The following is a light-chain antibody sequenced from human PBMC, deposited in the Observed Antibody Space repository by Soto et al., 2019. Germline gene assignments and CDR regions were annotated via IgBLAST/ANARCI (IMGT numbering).Light chain of an antibody. CDR2: GSY. V-gene: IGKV3-20*01. CDR1: QSVSSSY. J-gene: IGKJ2*01. Sequence: EIVLTQSPGTLSLSPGETATLSCRASQSVSSSYLAWYQQKPGQAPRLLVYGSYHRATGIADRFSGSGSGTDFTITISRLEPEDFAVYYCQQYSSSYDTSLYTFGQGTKVEIK. CDR3: QQYSSSYDTSLYT.